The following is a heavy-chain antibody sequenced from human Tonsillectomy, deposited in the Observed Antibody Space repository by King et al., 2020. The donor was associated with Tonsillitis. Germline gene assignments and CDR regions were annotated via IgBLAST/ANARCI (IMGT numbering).Heavy chain of an antibody. CDR1: GYTFTSFD. V-gene: IGHV1-8*01. CDR3: AREKGYSSGWYVGFDY. J-gene: IGHJ4*02. D-gene: IGHD6-19*01. Sequence: LVQSGAEVKKPGASVKVSCKASGYTFTSFDIHWVRQATGQGLEWMGWMNPNSGNTGYAQKFQGRVTITADESTSTAYMELSSLRSEDTAVYYCAREKGYSSGWYVGFDYWGQGTLVTVSS. CDR2: MNPNSGNT.